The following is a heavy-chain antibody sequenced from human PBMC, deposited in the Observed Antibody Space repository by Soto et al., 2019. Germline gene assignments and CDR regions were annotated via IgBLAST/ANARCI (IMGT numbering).Heavy chain of an antibody. V-gene: IGHV3-64D*06. CDR2: ISIKVGIT. J-gene: IGHJ6*01. D-gene: IGHD3-3*01. CDR3: VKGITIIREYDYCGMDD. Sequence: WGSLRLSGSASGFTFSSYAMHWVRQAPGKGLEYVSAISIKVGITYYADSVKGRFTISRDTSKNTLYLQMSSLRAEDTAVYYCVKGITIIREYDYCGMDDRGQRNMVTVS. CDR1: GFTFSSYA.